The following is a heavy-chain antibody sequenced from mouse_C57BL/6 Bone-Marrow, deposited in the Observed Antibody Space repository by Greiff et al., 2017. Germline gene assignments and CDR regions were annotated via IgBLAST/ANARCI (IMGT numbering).Heavy chain of an antibody. D-gene: IGHD1-1*01. V-gene: IGHV14-4*01. CDR2: IDPENGDT. CDR1: GFNIKDDY. CDR3: TTYYYGRGLFDY. J-gene: IGHJ2*01. Sequence: EVQLQQSGAELVRPGASVKLSCTASGFNIKDDYMHWVKQRPEQGLEWIGWIDPENGDTEYASKFQGKATITADTSSNTAYLQLSSLTSEDTAVYYCTTYYYGRGLFDYWGQGTTLTVSS.